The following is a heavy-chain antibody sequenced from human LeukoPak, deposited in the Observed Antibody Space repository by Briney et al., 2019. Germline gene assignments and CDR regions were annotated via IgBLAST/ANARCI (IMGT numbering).Heavy chain of an antibody. Sequence: SGGSLRLSCAASGFPFSSFGMHWVRQAPGKGLEWAARLVYDGIINYGDFAKGRFTISRDNSKSALYLEMNSLRVEDNGIYYCARDLSAAYDFWGQGVVVTVSS. J-gene: IGHJ4*02. CDR3: ARDLSAAYDF. V-gene: IGHV3-33*01. D-gene: IGHD2-21*01. CDR2: LVYDGII. CDR1: GFPFSSFG.